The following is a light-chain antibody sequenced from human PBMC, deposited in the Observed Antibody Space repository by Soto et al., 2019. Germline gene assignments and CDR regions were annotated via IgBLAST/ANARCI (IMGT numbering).Light chain of an antibody. CDR2: DAS. V-gene: IGKV3-11*01. J-gene: IGKJ3*01. CDR1: QSVSSY. CDR3: QQHSHWHL. Sequence: EIVLTQSPATLSLSPGERVTLSCRASQSVSSYLAWYQQKPGQAPRLLIYDASNRATGIPARFSGSGSGTDFPLTSSRLEPDDFAVYYRQQHSHWHLFGPGTKVDIK.